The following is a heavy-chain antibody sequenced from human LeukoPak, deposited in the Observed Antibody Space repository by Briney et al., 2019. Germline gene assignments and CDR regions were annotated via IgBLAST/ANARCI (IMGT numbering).Heavy chain of an antibody. D-gene: IGHD1-1*01. CDR2: ISSSGSTI. V-gene: IGHV3-48*03. Sequence: GGSLRLSCAASGFTFSSYEMNWVRQAPGKGLEWVSYISSSGSTIYYADSVKGQFTISRDNAKNSLFLQMDSLRAEDTALYYCATFYDNFLVDWGQGTRVTVSS. CDR1: GFTFSSYE. J-gene: IGHJ4*02. CDR3: ATFYDNFLVD.